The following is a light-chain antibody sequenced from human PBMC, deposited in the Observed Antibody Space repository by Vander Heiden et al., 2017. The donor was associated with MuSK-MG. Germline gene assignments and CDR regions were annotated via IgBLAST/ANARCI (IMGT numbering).Light chain of an antibody. J-gene: IGKJ4*01. CDR1: QGIRSY. CDR3: QQRKNYPSLS. V-gene: IGKV1-9*01. CDR2: AAS. Sequence: DMQLTQSPSFLSASVGDRVTITCRASQGIRSYLAWYQQKPGKAPKVLIYAASTLQSGVPSRFSGSGYGTEFTLTISIRQPEDFAPYYCQQRKNYPSLSFGGGTKVEIK.